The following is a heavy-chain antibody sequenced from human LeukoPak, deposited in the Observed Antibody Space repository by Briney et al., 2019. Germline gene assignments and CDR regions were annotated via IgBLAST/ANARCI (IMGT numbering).Heavy chain of an antibody. CDR2: IYYSGST. V-gene: IGHV4-39*01. Sequence: PSETLSLTCIVSGGSISTSSYYWGWIRQPPGKGLEWIGTIYYSGSTYYNPSLKSRVTISVDTSKNQFSLKLSSVTAADTAVYYCARRQAAAGTTYYYYYGMDVWGQGTTVTVSS. J-gene: IGHJ6*02. CDR1: GGSISTSSYY. D-gene: IGHD6-13*01. CDR3: ARRQAAAGTTYYYYYGMDV.